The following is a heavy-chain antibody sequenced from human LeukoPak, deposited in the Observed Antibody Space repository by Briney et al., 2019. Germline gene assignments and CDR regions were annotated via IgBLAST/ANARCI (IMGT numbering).Heavy chain of an antibody. Sequence: GGSLRLSCAASRFIFSSYAMNWVRQAPGKGLEWVSSISGSSSHIYYADSVKGRFTISRDNTKSSLYLQMNSLRAEDMAVYYCARGYCGGDCYGDWGQGTLVTVSS. V-gene: IGHV3-21*01. CDR3: ARGYCGGDCYGD. J-gene: IGHJ1*01. CDR2: ISGSSSHI. D-gene: IGHD2-21*01. CDR1: RFIFSSYA.